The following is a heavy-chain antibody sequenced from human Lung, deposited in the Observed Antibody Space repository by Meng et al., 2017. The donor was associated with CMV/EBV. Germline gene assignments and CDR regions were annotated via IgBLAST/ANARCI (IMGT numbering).Heavy chain of an antibody. CDR3: AKGIKKGSGSYYPYGMDV. CDR2: ISGSGGST. D-gene: IGHD3-10*01. Sequence: GESXKISCAASGFTFSSYAMSWVRQAPGKGLEWVSAISGSGGSTYYADSVKGRFTISRDNSKNTLYLQMNSLRAEDTAVYYCAKGIKKGSGSYYPYGMDVWGQGTXVNVSS. V-gene: IGHV3-23*01. CDR1: GFTFSSYA. J-gene: IGHJ6*02.